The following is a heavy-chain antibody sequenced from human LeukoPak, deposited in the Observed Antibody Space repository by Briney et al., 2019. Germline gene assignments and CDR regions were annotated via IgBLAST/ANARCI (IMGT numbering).Heavy chain of an antibody. J-gene: IGHJ4*02. Sequence: GGSLRLSCAASGFTFSSSGMHWVRQAPGKGLEWVAVSSYNGNNKYYADYADSVKGRFTISRDNSENTLYLQMNSLRAEDTAVYYCAKDLGYWGQGTLVTVSS. D-gene: IGHD7-27*01. CDR1: GFTFSSSG. V-gene: IGHV3-30*18. CDR3: AKDLGY. CDR2: SSYNGNNK.